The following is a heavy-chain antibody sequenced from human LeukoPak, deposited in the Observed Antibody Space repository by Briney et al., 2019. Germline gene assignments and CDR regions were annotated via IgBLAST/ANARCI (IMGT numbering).Heavy chain of an antibody. Sequence: GGSLRLSCAASGFTFSSYAKSWVRQAPGKGLEWVSAISGSGGSTYYADSVKGRFTISRDNSKNTLYLQMNSLRAEDTAVYYCAKDQRTSDSSGYYYVINWFDPWGQGTLVTVSS. D-gene: IGHD3-22*01. CDR3: AKDQRTSDSSGYYYVINWFDP. CDR1: GFTFSSYA. CDR2: ISGSGGST. J-gene: IGHJ5*02. V-gene: IGHV3-23*01.